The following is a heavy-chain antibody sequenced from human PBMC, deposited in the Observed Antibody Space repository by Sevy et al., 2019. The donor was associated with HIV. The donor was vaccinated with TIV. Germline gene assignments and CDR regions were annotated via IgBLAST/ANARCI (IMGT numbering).Heavy chain of an antibody. CDR1: GFTFNIYA. V-gene: IGHV3-30*02. Sequence: GGSLRLSCAASGFTFNIYALHWVRQAPGKGLEWVSLIRFDGSMKYIADSVKGRFTISRDKVKDTLYLQMNSLRPEDTAVYYCAKDHYDYRTGYYGYYGMDVWGQGTTVTVSS. J-gene: IGHJ6*02. CDR3: AKDHYDYRTGYYGYYGMDV. CDR2: IRFDGSMK. D-gene: IGHD3-3*01.